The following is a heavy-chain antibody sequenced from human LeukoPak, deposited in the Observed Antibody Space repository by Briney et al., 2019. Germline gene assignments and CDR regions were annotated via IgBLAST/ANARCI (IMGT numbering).Heavy chain of an antibody. V-gene: IGHV4-61*02. CDR2: IYTSGST. CDR1: GGSISSGSYY. J-gene: IGHJ4*02. Sequence: PSETLSLTCTVSGGSISSGSYYWSWIRQPTGKGLEWIGRIYTSGSTNYNPSLKSRVTISVDTSKNQFSLKLSSVTAADTAVYYCAREGTSIFGVVIDYWGQGTLVTVSS. CDR3: AREGTSIFGVVIDY. D-gene: IGHD3-3*01.